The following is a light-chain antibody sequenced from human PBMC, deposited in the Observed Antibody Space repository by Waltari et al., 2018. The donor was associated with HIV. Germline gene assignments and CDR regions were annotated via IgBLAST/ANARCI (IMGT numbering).Light chain of an antibody. CDR2: KVS. CDR3: AQETFWWWT. Sequence: VVLTQFPFSLSVSVGQSAYISCRSSERLVSADGNTYLSWFQQRPGESPSRLMYKVSNRESGVPGKFSGSGAVTDFTLQISRVEAEDVATYYCAQETFWWWTFGPGTKLEI. J-gene: IGKJ1*01. V-gene: IGKV2-30*01. CDR1: ERLVSADGNTY.